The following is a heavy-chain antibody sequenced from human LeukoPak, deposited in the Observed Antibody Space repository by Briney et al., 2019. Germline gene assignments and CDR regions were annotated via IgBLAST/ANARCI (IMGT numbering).Heavy chain of an antibody. CDR2: INPSGGST. J-gene: IGHJ4*02. Sequence: ASVKVSCKASGYTFTSYYMHWVRQAPGQGLEWMGIINPSGGSTSYAQKFQGRVTMTRDTSTSTVYMELSSLRSEDTAVYYCARATSYDFWSGPHFDYWGQGTLVTVSS. CDR1: GYTFTSYY. D-gene: IGHD3-3*01. CDR3: ARATSYDFWSGPHFDY. V-gene: IGHV1-46*01.